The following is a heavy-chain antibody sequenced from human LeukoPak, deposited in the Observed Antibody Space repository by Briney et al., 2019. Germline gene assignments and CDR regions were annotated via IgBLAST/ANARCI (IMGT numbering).Heavy chain of an antibody. D-gene: IGHD3-10*01. Sequence: GASVRVSCKASGYTFSIYGFSWVRQAPGQGLEWMGWISAYNGNTNYAQKFQGRVTMTTDTSTSTAHMELSRLRSDDTAVYYCASPAGEPLRFFASWGQGTLVTVSS. J-gene: IGHJ4*02. V-gene: IGHV1-18*01. CDR3: ASPAGEPLRFFAS. CDR2: ISAYNGNT. CDR1: GYTFSIYG.